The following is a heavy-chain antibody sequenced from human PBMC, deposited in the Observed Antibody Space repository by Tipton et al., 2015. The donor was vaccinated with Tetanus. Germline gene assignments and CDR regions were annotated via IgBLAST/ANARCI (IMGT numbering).Heavy chain of an antibody. J-gene: IGHJ5*02. V-gene: IGHV4-39*01. Sequence: GLVKPSETLSLTCTVSGGSMSGGTYYWGWIRQPPGKALEWIGHIFYTGSSHYNPSFKSRVTMSVDTSKNQFSLNLTSVTAADTAVYFCSRQEPPRRFFYDSSGSSAWGQGTLVTVSS. CDR1: GGSMSGGTYY. CDR2: IFYTGSS. D-gene: IGHD3-22*01. CDR3: SRQEPPRRFFYDSSGSSA.